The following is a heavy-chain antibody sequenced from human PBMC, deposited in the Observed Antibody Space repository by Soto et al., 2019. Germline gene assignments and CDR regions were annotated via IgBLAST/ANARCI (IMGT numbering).Heavy chain of an antibody. Sequence: QVQLVESGGGVVQPGRSLRLSCAASGFTFSSYAMHWVRQAPGKGLEWVAVISYDGSNKYYADSVKGRFTISRDNSKNTLYLQMNSLRAEDTGVYYCARGNRRTGDYYYGMDVWGQGTTVTVSS. CDR2: ISYDGSNK. CDR3: ARGNRRTGDYYYGMDV. D-gene: IGHD3-10*01. V-gene: IGHV3-30-3*01. J-gene: IGHJ6*02. CDR1: GFTFSSYA.